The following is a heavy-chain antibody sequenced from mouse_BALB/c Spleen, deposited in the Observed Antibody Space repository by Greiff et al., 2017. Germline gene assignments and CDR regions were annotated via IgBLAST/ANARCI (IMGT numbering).Heavy chain of an antibody. Sequence: EVKLVESGGGLVQPGGSLKLSCAASGFTFSSYGMSWVRQTPDKRLELVATINSNGGSTYYPDSVKGRFTISRDNAKNTLYLQMSSLKSEDTAMYYCAREGSNFMDYWGQGTSVTVSS. CDR1: GFTFSSYG. CDR3: AREGSNFMDY. V-gene: IGHV5-6-3*01. J-gene: IGHJ4*01. D-gene: IGHD3-1*01. CDR2: INSNGGST.